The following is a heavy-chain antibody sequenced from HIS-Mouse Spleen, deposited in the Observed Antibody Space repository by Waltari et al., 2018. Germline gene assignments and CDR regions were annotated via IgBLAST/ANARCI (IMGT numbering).Heavy chain of an antibody. CDR2: INPNRGGT. CDR3: ARGDYYGSGSYYNVIDY. J-gene: IGHJ4*02. V-gene: IGHV1-2*02. D-gene: IGHD3-10*01. Sequence: QVQLVQSGAEVKKPGASVKVSCKASGYTFTGYYMHWVRQAPGQGLEWMGWINPNRGGTNYAQKVQGRVTMTRDTSISTAYMELSRLRSDDTAVYYCARGDYYGSGSYYNVIDYWGQGTLVTVSS. CDR1: GYTFTGYY.